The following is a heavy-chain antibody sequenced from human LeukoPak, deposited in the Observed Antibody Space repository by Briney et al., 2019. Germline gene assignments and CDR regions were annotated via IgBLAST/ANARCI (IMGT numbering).Heavy chain of an antibody. CDR1: GGSISSSSYY. V-gene: IGHV4-39*07. CDR3: ARRGYSSSWAEFFQH. J-gene: IGHJ1*01. CDR2: IYYSGST. Sequence: PSETLSLTCTVSGGSISSSSYYWGWIRQPPGKGPEWIGSIYYSGSTYYNPSLKSRVTISVDTSKNQFSLKLSSVTAADTAVYYCARRGYSSSWAEFFQHWGQGTLVTVSS. D-gene: IGHD6-13*01.